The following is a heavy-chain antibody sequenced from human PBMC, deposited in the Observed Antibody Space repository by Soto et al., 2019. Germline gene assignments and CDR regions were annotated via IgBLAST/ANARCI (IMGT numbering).Heavy chain of an antibody. D-gene: IGHD3-10*01. Sequence: QVQLQESGPGLVKPSQTLSLTCTVSGGSISSGGYYCSWIRQHPGKGLAWIGYIYYSGSTYYNPSLNSRVIISVDTAKNRLALKLSAVTAADRAVYYCARDSTYYYGSGSYYPLELWGRGTLVTVGS. V-gene: IGHV4-31*03. J-gene: IGHJ2*01. CDR2: IYYSGST. CDR3: ARDSTYYYGSGSYYPLEL. CDR1: GGSISSGGYY.